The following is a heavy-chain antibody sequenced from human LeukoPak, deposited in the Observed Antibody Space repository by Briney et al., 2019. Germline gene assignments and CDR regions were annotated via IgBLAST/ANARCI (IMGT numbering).Heavy chain of an antibody. V-gene: IGHV4-31*03. CDR1: GGSISSGGYY. CDR2: IYYSGST. Sequence: SQTLSLTCTVSGGSISSGGYYWSWIRQHPGKGLEWIGYIYYSGSTYYNPSLKSRVTISVDTSKNQFSLKLSSVTAADTAVYYCARDGDSSGWDAFDIWGQGTMVTVSS. D-gene: IGHD6-19*01. CDR3: ARDGDSSGWDAFDI. J-gene: IGHJ3*02.